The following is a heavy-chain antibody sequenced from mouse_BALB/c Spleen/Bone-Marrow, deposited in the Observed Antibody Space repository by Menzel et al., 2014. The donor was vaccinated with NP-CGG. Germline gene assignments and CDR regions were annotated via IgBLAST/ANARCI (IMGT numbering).Heavy chain of an antibody. CDR2: IDPANGNT. D-gene: IGHD1-1*01. Sequence: VQLQQSGAELVKPGASVKLSCTASGFNITDTYMHWVKQRPEQGLEWIGRIDPANGNTKYDPKFQGKATITADTSSNTASLPLSSLTAEDTAVYYCATSYGSSPFDYWGQGTTLTVSS. CDR1: GFNITDTY. V-gene: IGHV14-3*02. CDR3: ATSYGSSPFDY. J-gene: IGHJ2*01.